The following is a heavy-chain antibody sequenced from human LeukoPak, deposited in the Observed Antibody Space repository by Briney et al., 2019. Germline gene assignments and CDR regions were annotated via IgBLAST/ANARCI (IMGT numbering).Heavy chain of an antibody. J-gene: IGHJ5*02. CDR2: ISTSSTYI. Sequence: PGGSLRLSCAASGFTFSSSTMNWVRQAPGKGLEWVSSISTSSTYIYYADSVKGRFTISRDNAKNSLYLQMNSLRAEVTAVYYCARDLNYHDSSGYYHWGQGTLVTVSS. CDR3: ARDLNYHDSSGYYH. V-gene: IGHV3-21*01. D-gene: IGHD3-22*01. CDR1: GFTFSSST.